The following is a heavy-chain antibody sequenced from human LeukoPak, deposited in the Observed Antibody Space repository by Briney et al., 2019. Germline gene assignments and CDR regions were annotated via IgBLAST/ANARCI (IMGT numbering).Heavy chain of an antibody. J-gene: IGHJ6*02. V-gene: IGHV3-30*02. CDR1: GFAFSSYG. Sequence: PGGSLRLSCAASGFAFSSYGMHWVRQAPDKGLEWVAFIRYDGSNKYYADSVKGRFTISRDNSKNTLYLQMNSLRAEDTAVYYCAKDHHDYGQEMDVWGQGTTVTVSS. CDR2: IRYDGSNK. CDR3: AKDHHDYGQEMDV. D-gene: IGHD4-17*01.